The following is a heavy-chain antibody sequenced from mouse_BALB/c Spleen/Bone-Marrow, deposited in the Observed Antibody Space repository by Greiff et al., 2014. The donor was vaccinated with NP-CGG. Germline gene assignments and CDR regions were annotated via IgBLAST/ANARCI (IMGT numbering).Heavy chain of an antibody. CDR1: GYTFTDYF. D-gene: IGHD2-4*01. CDR3: ARNYYDYAWFAY. J-gene: IGHJ3*01. Sequence: QVQLQQSGAELVMPGTSVKMSCKASGYTFTDYFIHWVKQRPGQGLEWIGSIDPSDTYTTYNRNFKGKATLTVDESSSTAYMQLSSLTSEDSAVYYCARNYYDYAWFAYWGQGTLVTVSA. V-gene: IGHV1-69*01. CDR2: IDPSDTYT.